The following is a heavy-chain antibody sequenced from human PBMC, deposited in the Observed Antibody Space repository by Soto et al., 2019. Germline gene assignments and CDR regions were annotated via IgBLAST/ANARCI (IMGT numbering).Heavy chain of an antibody. CDR2: INHSGST. CDR3: ARGITIFGVINYYYSYGMVV. D-gene: IGHD3-3*01. CDR1: GGSFSGDY. J-gene: IGHJ6*02. Sequence: SETLSLTCAVYGGSFSGDYWSWIRQPPGKGLGWIGEINHSGSTNYNPSLKSRVTISVDTSKNQFSLKLSSVTAADTAVYYCARGITIFGVINYYYSYGMVVWGQGTTVTVSS. V-gene: IGHV4-34*01.